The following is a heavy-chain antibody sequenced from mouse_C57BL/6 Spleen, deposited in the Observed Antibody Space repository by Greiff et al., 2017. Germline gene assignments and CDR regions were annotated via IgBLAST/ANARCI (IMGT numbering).Heavy chain of an antibody. Sequence: QVQLQQSGAELVRPGSSVKLSCKASGYTFTSYWMHWVKQRPIQGLEWIGNIDPSDSETHYNQKFKDKAKLTVDKSSSTAYMQLSGLTSEDSAVYYCARGRGGGFAYWGQGTLVTVSA. CDR1: GYTFTSYW. V-gene: IGHV1-52*01. J-gene: IGHJ3*01. CDR2: IDPSDSET. CDR3: ARGRGGGFAY.